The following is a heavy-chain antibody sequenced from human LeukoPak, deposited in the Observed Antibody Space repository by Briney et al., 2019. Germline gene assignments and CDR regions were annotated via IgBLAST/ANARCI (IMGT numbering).Heavy chain of an antibody. D-gene: IGHD6-13*01. Sequence: SETLSLTCAVYGGSFSGYYWSWIRQPPGKGLEWIGEINHSGSTNYNPSLKSRVTISVDTSKNQFSLKLSSVTAADTAVYYCARGLRSSWYWGYWGQGTLVTVSS. CDR1: GGSFSGYY. CDR2: INHSGST. V-gene: IGHV4-34*01. CDR3: ARGLRSSWYWGY. J-gene: IGHJ4*02.